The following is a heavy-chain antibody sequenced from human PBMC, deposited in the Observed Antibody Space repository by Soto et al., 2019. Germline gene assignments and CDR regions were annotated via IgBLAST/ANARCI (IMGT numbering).Heavy chain of an antibody. Sequence: ASVKVSCKASGYTFTSYGISWVRQAPGQGLEWMGWISAYNGNTNYAQKLQGRVTMTTDTSTSTAYMELRSLRSDDTAVYYCAREGDSSGYYFYYYGMDVWGQGTTVTSP. D-gene: IGHD3-22*01. J-gene: IGHJ6*02. CDR3: AREGDSSGYYFYYYGMDV. CDR1: GYTFTSYG. CDR2: ISAYNGNT. V-gene: IGHV1-18*01.